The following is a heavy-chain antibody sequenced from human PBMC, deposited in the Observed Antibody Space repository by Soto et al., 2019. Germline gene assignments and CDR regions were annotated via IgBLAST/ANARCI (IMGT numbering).Heavy chain of an antibody. D-gene: IGHD2-8*01. CDR2: LSASGRT. V-gene: IGHV4-4*07. CDR3: ARGMGRYLDL. J-gene: IGHJ2*01. Sequence: SETLSLTCAISGDSIGNFYWSWIRQPAGKGLESLGRLSASGRTNYSPSLQSRVTMSLDRSKNRFSLRLTSVSAADTAVYFCARGMGRYLDLWGRGTLVTVSS. CDR1: GDSIGNFY.